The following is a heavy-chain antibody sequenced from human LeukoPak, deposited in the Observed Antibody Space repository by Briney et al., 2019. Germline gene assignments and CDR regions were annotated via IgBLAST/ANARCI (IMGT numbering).Heavy chain of an antibody. D-gene: IGHD6-19*01. V-gene: IGHV3-74*01. CDR2: INSGGSST. J-gene: IGHJ4*02. Sequence: PGGSLRLSCAASGFTFSSYWMHWVRQAPGKGLVWVSRINSGGSSTSYADFVKGRFTISRDNAKNTLSLQMDSLRAEDTAVYYCARVIDGWYFDYWGRGILVTVSS. CDR3: ARVIDGWYFDY. CDR1: GFTFSSYW.